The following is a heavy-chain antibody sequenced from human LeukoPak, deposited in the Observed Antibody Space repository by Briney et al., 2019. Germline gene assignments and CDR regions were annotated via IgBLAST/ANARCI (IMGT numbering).Heavy chain of an antibody. V-gene: IGHV1-8*01. CDR2: MNPNSGNT. CDR3: AREEGAIHHYYYYYGMDV. CDR1: GYTFTSYD. J-gene: IGHJ6*02. Sequence: ASVKVSCKASGYTFTSYDINWVRQATGQGLEWMGWMNPNSGNTGYAQKFQGRVTMTRNTSISTAYMELSSLRSEDTAVYYCAREEGAIHHYYYYYGMDVWGQGTTVTVSS.